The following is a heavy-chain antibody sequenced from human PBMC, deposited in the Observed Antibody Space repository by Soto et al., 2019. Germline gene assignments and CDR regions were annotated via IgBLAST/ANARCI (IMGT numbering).Heavy chain of an antibody. D-gene: IGHD2-15*01. CDR2: IIPIFGTA. Sequence: SVKVSCKASGGTFSSYAISWVRQAPGQGLEWMGGIIPIFGTANYAQKLQGRVTITADESTSTAYMELSSLRSEDTAVYYCAREYFFGGGSCYPGDYYYYGMDVGGQGTTVTVSS. CDR1: GGTFSSYA. V-gene: IGHV1-69*13. CDR3: AREYFFGGGSCYPGDYYYYGMDV. J-gene: IGHJ6*02.